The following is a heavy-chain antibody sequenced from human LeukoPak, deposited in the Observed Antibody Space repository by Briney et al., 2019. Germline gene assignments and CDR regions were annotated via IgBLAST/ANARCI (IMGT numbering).Heavy chain of an antibody. CDR3: AKDIQLST. CDR1: GFNFRDAA. D-gene: IGHD5-24*01. Sequence: GGSLRLSCAASGFNFRDAAMTWVRQAPGKGLEWVSLISFSGDNSCYADSVKGRFTISRDNSKNTLSLQMNSLRVEDTAIYYCAKDIQLSTWGLGTMVTVSS. CDR2: ISFSGDNS. V-gene: IGHV3-23*01. J-gene: IGHJ3*01.